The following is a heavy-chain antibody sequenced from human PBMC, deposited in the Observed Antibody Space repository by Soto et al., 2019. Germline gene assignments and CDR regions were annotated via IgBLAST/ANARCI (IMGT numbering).Heavy chain of an antibody. J-gene: IGHJ4*02. Sequence: QLQLQESGSGLVKPSQTLSLTCAVSGGSISSAGYPWSWIRQPPGKGLEWIGYIYHGSTYYNPSLKSRVTISVDRSKNHFSLRLSSVTAADTAVYYCARAGYCTNGVCYTPVDYWGQGTLVTVSS. CDR3: ARAGYCTNGVCYTPVDY. CDR1: GGSISSAGYP. D-gene: IGHD2-8*01. CDR2: IYHGST. V-gene: IGHV4-30-2*01.